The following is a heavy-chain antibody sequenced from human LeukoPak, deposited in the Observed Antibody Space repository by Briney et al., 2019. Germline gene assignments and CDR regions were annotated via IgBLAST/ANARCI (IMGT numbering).Heavy chain of an antibody. CDR1: GFTFSSYS. CDR3: AREHSGSGKYYFDY. Sequence: PGGSLRLSCAASGFTFSSYSMNWVRHAPGKGLEWVSSISSSSSYIYYADSVKGRFTISRDNAKNSLYLQMNSLRAEDTAVYYCAREHSGSGKYYFDYWGQGTLVTVSS. D-gene: IGHD3-10*01. V-gene: IGHV3-21*01. J-gene: IGHJ4*02. CDR2: ISSSSSYI.